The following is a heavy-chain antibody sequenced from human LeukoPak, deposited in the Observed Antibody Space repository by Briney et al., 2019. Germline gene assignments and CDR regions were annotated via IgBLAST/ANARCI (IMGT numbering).Heavy chain of an antibody. CDR3: ARGGRAAAGILGH. CDR1: GFTFSSYW. V-gene: IGHV3-7*04. CDR2: IKQDGSEK. D-gene: IGHD6-13*01. Sequence: GGSLRLSCAASGFTFSSYWMSWVRQAPGKGLERVANIKQDGSEKYYVDSVKGRFTISRDNAKNSLYLQMNSLRAEDTAVYYCARGGRAAAGILGHWGQGTLVTVSS. J-gene: IGHJ4*02.